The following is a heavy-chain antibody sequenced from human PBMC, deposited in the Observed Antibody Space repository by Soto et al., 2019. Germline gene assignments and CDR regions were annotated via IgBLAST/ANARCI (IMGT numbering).Heavy chain of an antibody. CDR2: ISSSSGTFT. D-gene: IGHD6-19*01. Sequence: QVQLVESGGGLVKPGGSLRLSCTASGCTFSDYYMNWIRQAPGKGLEWGSYISSSSGTFTNYADSVKGRFTISRDNAKNSLYLQMNSLRAEDTAVYYCAKYLIGWSNPWDYWGQGTLVTVSS. V-gene: IGHV3-11*06. CDR3: AKYLIGWSNPWDY. CDR1: GCTFSDYY. J-gene: IGHJ4*02.